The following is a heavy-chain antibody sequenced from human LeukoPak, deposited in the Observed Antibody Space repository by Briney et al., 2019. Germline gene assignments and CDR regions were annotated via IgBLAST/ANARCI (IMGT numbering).Heavy chain of an antibody. CDR1: GYTFTSYG. D-gene: IGHD3-10*01. Sequence: ASVKVSCKASGYTFTSYGISWVRQAPGQGLEWMGWISAYNGNTNYAQKRQGRVTMTTDTSTSTAYMELRCVRSDDAAVYYCARDLRHNMVRGVMVPLNYWGQGTLVTVSS. J-gene: IGHJ4*02. CDR3: ARDLRHNMVRGVMVPLNY. CDR2: ISAYNGNT. V-gene: IGHV1-18*04.